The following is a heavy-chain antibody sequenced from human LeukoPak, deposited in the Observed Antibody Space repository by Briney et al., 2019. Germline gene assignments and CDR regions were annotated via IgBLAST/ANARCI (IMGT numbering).Heavy chain of an antibody. V-gene: IGHV4-59*08. J-gene: IGHJ6*02. D-gene: IGHD4-11*01. CDR3: ARRSTSNCGMYV. CDR2: IYYSGST. CDR1: GGSISSYY. Sequence: SETLSLTCTVSGGSISSYYWSWIRQPPGKGLEWIGYIYYSGSTNYNPSLKSRVTISVDTSKNQFSLKLSSVTAADTAVYYCARRSTSNCGMYVWGQGTTVTVSS.